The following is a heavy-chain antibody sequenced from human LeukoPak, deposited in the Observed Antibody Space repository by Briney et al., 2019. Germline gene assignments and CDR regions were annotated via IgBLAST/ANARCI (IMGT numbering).Heavy chain of an antibody. D-gene: IGHD4-17*01. CDR3: AITVTTGDWYFDL. J-gene: IGHJ2*01. V-gene: IGHV3-48*04. CDR1: GFSFSVYG. Sequence: GGSLRLSCEASGFSFSVYGMNWVRLAPGKGLEWVSYTSSSSTAILYADSVEGRSTISRDNAKNSLYLQMNSLRAEDTAVYYCAITVTTGDWYFDLWGRGTLVTVSS. CDR2: TSSSSTAI.